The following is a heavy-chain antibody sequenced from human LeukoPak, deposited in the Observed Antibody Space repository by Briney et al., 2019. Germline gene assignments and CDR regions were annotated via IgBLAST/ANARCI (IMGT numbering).Heavy chain of an antibody. D-gene: IGHD2-2*01. V-gene: IGHV3-48*01. CDR3: ARGVVPAALNWFDP. Sequence: PGGSLRLSCAASGFTFSSYSMNWVRQAPGKGLEWVSYISSSSSTIYYADSVKGRFTISRDNAKNSLYLQMNSLRAEDTAVYYCARGVVPAALNWFDPWGQGTLVTVSS. CDR1: GFTFSSYS. CDR2: ISSSSSTI. J-gene: IGHJ5*02.